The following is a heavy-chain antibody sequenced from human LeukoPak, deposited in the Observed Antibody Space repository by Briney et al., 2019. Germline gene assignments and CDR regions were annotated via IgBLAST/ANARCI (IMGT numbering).Heavy chain of an antibody. CDR3: VRDSGSSYGYYFLH. Sequence: GGSLRLSCAASGFTFNSYSMYWVRQAPGKGLEWVSSISSSSSHMFYADSVKGRFSISRDNANNSLYLQMNSVRAEDTAVYYCVRDSGSSYGYYFLHWGQGTLVTVSS. V-gene: IGHV3-21*01. J-gene: IGHJ1*01. CDR1: GFTFNSYS. D-gene: IGHD1-26*01. CDR2: ISSSSSHM.